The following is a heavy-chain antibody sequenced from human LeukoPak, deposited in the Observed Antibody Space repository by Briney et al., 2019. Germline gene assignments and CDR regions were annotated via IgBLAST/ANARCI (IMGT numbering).Heavy chain of an antibody. CDR1: GYTFTRTW. Sequence: GASVKISCKTSGYTFTRTWMHWVRQAPGQGLEWMGIIDSNYGTTFYAQKFQGRVTVTRDTPSGTVYMELTSLRSEDTAVYYCARDQSIDDNSWWLDPWGQGTLVTVSS. V-gene: IGHV1-46*01. J-gene: IGHJ5*02. CDR3: ARDQSIDDNSWWLDP. CDR2: IDSNYGTT. D-gene: IGHD1-20*01.